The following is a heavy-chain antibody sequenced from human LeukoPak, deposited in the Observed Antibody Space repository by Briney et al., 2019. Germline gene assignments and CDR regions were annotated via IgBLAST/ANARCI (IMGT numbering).Heavy chain of an antibody. CDR3: AKKLAVAGTVYFDY. V-gene: IGHV3-23*01. D-gene: IGHD6-19*01. CDR2: ISGSGGST. J-gene: IGHJ4*02. CDR1: GFTFRSYA. Sequence: GGSLRLSCAASGFTFRSYAMSWVRQAPGKGLDWVSAISGSGGSTYCADSVKGRFTISRDNSKNTLYLQMNSLRAEDTAVYYCAKKLAVAGTVYFDYWGQGPLVTVSS.